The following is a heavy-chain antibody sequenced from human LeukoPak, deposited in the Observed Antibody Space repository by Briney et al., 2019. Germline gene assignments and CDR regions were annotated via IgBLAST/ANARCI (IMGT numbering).Heavy chain of an antibody. CDR1: GGTFSSYA. J-gene: IGHJ5*02. CDR2: IIPIFGTA. D-gene: IGHD2-2*01. V-gene: IGHV1-69*05. Sequence: ASVKVSCKASGGTFSSYAISWVRQAPGQGLEWMGGIIPIFGTANYAQKFQGRVTITTDESTSTAYMELSSLRSEDTAVYYCARGARSTSSGFFPARGGFDPWGQGTLVTASS. CDR3: ARGARSTSSGFFPARGGFDP.